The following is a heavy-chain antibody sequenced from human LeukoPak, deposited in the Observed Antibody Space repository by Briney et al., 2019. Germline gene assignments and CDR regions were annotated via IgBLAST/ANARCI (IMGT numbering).Heavy chain of an antibody. CDR2: ISSSSSYI. CDR3: ARAINAVGATTRYYFDY. Sequence: PGGSLRLSCAASGFTFSSYEMNWVRQAPGKGLEWVSYISSSSSYIYYADSVKGRFTISRDNAKNSLHLQMNSLRAEDTAVYYCARAINAVGATTRYYFDYWGQGTLVTVSS. J-gene: IGHJ4*02. D-gene: IGHD1-26*01. V-gene: IGHV3-21*05. CDR1: GFTFSSYE.